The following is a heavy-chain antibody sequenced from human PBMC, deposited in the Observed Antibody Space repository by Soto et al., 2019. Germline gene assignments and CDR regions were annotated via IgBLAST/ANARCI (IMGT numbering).Heavy chain of an antibody. J-gene: IGHJ4*02. CDR2: ISYDGSNK. D-gene: IGHD6-13*01. V-gene: IGHV3-30-3*01. CDR1: GFTFSSYA. Sequence: QVQLVESGGGVVQPGRSLRLSCAASGFTFSSYAMHWVRQAPGKGLEWVAVISYDGSNKYYAVSVKGRFTISRDNSKNTLYLQMNSLRAEDTAVYYCAREEGDSSSWYFDYWGQGTLVTVSS. CDR3: AREEGDSSSWYFDY.